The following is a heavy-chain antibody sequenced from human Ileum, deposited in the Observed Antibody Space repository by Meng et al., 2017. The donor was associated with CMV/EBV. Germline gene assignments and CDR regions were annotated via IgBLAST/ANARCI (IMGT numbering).Heavy chain of an antibody. CDR3: ARDLPQKSGMRVLPYRRGYLDS. V-gene: IGHV3-21*01. J-gene: IGHJ4*02. D-gene: IGHD3-10*01. CDR1: YN. CDR2: IRGSSTYI. Sequence: YNFNWVRLAPGKGLEWVSSIRGSSTYIDYTDSVKGRFTISRDNAKNSLYLQMNSLRAEDTAVYYCARDLPQKSGMRVLPYRRGYLDSWGQGTLVTVSS.